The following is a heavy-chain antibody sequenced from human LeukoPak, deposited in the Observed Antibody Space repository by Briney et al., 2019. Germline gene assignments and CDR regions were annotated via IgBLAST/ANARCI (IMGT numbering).Heavy chain of an antibody. CDR3: ATDFPNADCGGDCYFDY. CDR1: EFTFRNDW. Sequence: KSAGSLRLTCEASEFTFRNDWMSWIRQAPGKGLEWVGRINSNIDGETTDYAATVKGRFTISRDDSKNTLYLQMNSLKTEDTAVYFCATDFPNADCGGDCYFDYWGQGTLVTVSS. J-gene: IGHJ4*02. CDR2: INSNIDGETT. D-gene: IGHD2-21*02. V-gene: IGHV3-15*01.